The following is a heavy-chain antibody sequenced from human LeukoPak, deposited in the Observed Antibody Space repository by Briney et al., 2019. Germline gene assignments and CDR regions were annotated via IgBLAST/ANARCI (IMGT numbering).Heavy chain of an antibody. CDR1: GGSFSGYY. CDR2: TNHSGST. V-gene: IGHV4-34*01. Sequence: PSETLSLTCAVYGGSFSGYYWSWIRQPPGKGLEWIGETNHSGSTNYNPSLKSRVTISVDTSKNQFSLKLSSVTAADTAVYYCARRSSSWLEFDYWGQGTLVTVSS. D-gene: IGHD6-13*01. J-gene: IGHJ4*02. CDR3: ARRSSSWLEFDY.